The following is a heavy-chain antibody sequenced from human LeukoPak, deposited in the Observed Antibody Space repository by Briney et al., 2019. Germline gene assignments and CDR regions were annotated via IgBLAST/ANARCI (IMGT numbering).Heavy chain of an antibody. Sequence: PGGSLRLSCAASGFTFSSYSMNWVRQAPGKGLEWVSSISSSSSYIYYADSVKGRFTISRDNAKNSLYLQMNSLRAEDTAVYHCARLLAAAVDYYYYGMDVWGQGTTVTVSS. V-gene: IGHV3-21*01. CDR3: ARLLAAAVDYYYYGMDV. D-gene: IGHD6-13*01. J-gene: IGHJ6*02. CDR2: ISSSSSYI. CDR1: GFTFSSYS.